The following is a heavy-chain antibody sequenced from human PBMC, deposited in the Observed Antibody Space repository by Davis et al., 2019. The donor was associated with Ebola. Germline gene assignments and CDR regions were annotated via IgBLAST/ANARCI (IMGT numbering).Heavy chain of an antibody. Sequence: PSETLSLTCTVSGGSIGTYYWSWIRQPAGKGLEWIGRIYTSGTTNYSPPLKRRVTLLVDTSKNQFSLEMSSVTAADTAVYYCARDHENSYGRRFDPWGQGIQVTVSS. V-gene: IGHV4-4*07. D-gene: IGHD5-18*01. CDR3: ARDHENSYGRRFDP. CDR2: IYTSGTT. J-gene: IGHJ5*02. CDR1: GGSIGTYY.